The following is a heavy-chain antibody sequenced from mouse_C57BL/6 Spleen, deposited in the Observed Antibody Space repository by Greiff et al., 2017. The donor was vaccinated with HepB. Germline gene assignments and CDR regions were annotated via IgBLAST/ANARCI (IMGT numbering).Heavy chain of an antibody. J-gene: IGHJ4*01. V-gene: IGHV1-82*01. CDR2: IYPGDGDT. Sequence: VQLQQSGPELVKPGASVKISCKASGYAFSSSWMNWVKQRPGKGLEWIGRIYPGDGDTNYNGKFKGKATLTADKSSSTAYMQLSSLTSEDSAVYFCARQLRLLTMDDWGQGTSVTVSS. CDR1: GYAFSSSW. CDR3: ARQLRLLTMDD. D-gene: IGHD3-2*02.